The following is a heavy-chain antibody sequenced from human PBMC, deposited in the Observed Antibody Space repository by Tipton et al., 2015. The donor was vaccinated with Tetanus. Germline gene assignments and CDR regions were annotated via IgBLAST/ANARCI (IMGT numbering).Heavy chain of an antibody. J-gene: IGHJ5*02. CDR3: ARGGRYDYGVQGWFDP. Sequence: LRLTCTVSGGSISSYYWSWIRQPPGKGLEWIGYIYYSGSTNYNPSLKSRVTISVDTSKNQFSLKLNSVTAADTAVYYCARGGRYDYGVQGWFDPWGQGTLVTVSS. CDR2: IYYSGST. D-gene: IGHD4-17*01. CDR1: GGSISSYY. V-gene: IGHV4-59*01.